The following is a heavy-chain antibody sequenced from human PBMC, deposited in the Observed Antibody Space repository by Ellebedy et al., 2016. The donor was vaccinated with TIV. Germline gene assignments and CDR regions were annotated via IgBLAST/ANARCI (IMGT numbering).Heavy chain of an antibody. V-gene: IGHV4-30-2*01. CDR2: LYPSGST. CDR1: GGSISSGTYS. D-gene: IGHD4-17*01. CDR3: ARGGGDYGDNADY. Sequence: MPSETLSLTCAVSGGSISSGTYSRIWIRQPPGKGLEWIGSLYPSGSTYYNPSLKSRVTISVERSKNQFSLKLYSVTAADTAVYYCARGGGDYGDNADYWGQGTLVTVSS. J-gene: IGHJ4*02.